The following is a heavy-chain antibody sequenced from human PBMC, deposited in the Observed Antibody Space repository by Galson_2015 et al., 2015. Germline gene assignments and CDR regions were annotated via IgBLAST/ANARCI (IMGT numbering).Heavy chain of an antibody. J-gene: IGHJ4*02. V-gene: IGHV3-30-3*01. Sequence: SLRLSCAASGFTFSSYAMHWVRQAPGKGLEWVAVISYDGSNKFYADSVKGRFTISRDNSKNTLYLQMNSLRPEDTAVYYCARVGGDIAARTWGYFDYWGQGTPVTVSP. D-gene: IGHD6-6*01. CDR1: GFTFSSYA. CDR2: ISYDGSNK. CDR3: ARVGGDIAARTWGYFDY.